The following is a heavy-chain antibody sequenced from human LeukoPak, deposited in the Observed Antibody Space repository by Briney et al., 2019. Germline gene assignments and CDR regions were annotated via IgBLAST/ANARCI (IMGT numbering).Heavy chain of an antibody. V-gene: IGHV3-30*03. CDR2: ISYDGSNK. J-gene: IGHJ4*02. CDR1: GFTFSSYG. D-gene: IGHD3-22*01. CDR3: ARDPDYYDSSGYYQRYFDY. Sequence: GGSLRLSCAASGFTFSSYGMHWVRQAPGKGLEWVAVISYDGSNKYYADSVKGRFTISRDNSKNTLYLQMNSLRAEDTAVYYCARDPDYYDSSGYYQRYFDYWGQGTLVTVSS.